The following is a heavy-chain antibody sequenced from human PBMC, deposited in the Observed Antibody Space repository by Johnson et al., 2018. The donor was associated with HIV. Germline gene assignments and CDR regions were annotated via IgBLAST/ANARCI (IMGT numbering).Heavy chain of an antibody. CDR3: ARVGGIAVAPNDAFDI. CDR1: GFTFSSYA. V-gene: IGHV3-64*01. D-gene: IGHD6-19*01. CDR2: ISSNGRST. J-gene: IGHJ3*02. Sequence: VQLVESGGGVVQPGRSLRLSCAASGFTFSSYAVHWVHQAPGKGLEYVSGISSNGRSTYHAKSVKGRFTLSRDNSKNTLYLQMNSLRAEDTAVYYCARVGGIAVAPNDAFDIWGQGTMVTVSS.